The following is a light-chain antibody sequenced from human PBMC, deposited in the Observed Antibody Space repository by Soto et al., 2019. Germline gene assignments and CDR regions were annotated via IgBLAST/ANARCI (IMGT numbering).Light chain of an antibody. CDR1: QSVHNY. Sequence: EIVLTQSPATLSLSPGERVTLSCRASQSVHNYLIWYQQRPGLAPRLLISDTSNRATGIPARFSGGGSGTNFTLTISSLEPEDFAVYYCQQRASLPLTFGGGTKVEIK. CDR2: DTS. V-gene: IGKV3-11*01. CDR3: QQRASLPLT. J-gene: IGKJ4*01.